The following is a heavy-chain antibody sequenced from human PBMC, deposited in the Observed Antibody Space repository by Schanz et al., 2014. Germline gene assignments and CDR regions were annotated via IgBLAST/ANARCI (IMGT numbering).Heavy chain of an antibody. Sequence: QGQLVQSGPEVKEPGASVKVSCEASRYTFNTYGLNWVRQAPGQGLEWMGRIIPSLGLAKYEQKFQDKVTITADRSTSTAYMELSSLRSEDTAVYYCARGYGDSPTDFWGQGTLVTVSS. CDR1: RYTFNTYG. J-gene: IGHJ4*02. V-gene: IGHV1-69*04. CDR2: IIPSLGLA. CDR3: ARGYGDSPTDF. D-gene: IGHD4-17*01.